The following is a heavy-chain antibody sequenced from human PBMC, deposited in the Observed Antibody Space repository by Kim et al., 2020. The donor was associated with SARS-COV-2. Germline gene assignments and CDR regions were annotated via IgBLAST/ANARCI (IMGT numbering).Heavy chain of an antibody. Sequence: GGSLRLSCAASGFTFGDYAMHWVRQAPGKGLECVSGIRWNSGSFGSADSVKGRFTFSRDNAKYSLSLQLHSLSAADTDLYYYSLSCGAGTDLSYGLVVWG. CDR3: SLSCGAGTDLSYGLVV. CDR1: GFTFGDYA. V-gene: IGHV3-9*01. CDR2: IRWNSGSF. J-gene: IGHJ6*01. D-gene: IGHD2-15*01.